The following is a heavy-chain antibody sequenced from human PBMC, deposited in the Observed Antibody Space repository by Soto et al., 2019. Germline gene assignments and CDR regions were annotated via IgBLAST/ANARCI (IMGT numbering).Heavy chain of an antibody. CDR2: INSDGSST. Sequence: EVQLVESGGGLVQPGGSLRLSCAASGFTFSSYWMHWVRQAPGKGLVWVSRINSDGSSTSYADSVKGRFTISRGNAKNTLYLQMNSLRAEDTAVYYCARVGRDYYDSSGYPDAFDIWGQGTMVTVSS. CDR1: GFTFSSYW. V-gene: IGHV3-74*01. CDR3: ARVGRDYYDSSGYPDAFDI. J-gene: IGHJ3*02. D-gene: IGHD3-22*01.